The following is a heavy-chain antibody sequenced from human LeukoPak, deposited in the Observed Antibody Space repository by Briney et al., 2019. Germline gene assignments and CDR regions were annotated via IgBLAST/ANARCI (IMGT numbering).Heavy chain of an antibody. D-gene: IGHD3-22*01. CDR1: GFTFSTYA. CDR3: AKMGSGFYSEFDF. V-gene: IGHV3-23*01. Sequence: GGSLRLSCAASGFTFSTYAMSWVRQAPGKGLEWVSTISGSGGSTYYADSVKGRFTISRDNSKNTLYLQTNSLRAEDTALYYCAKMGSGFYSEFDFWGQGTLVTVSS. J-gene: IGHJ4*02. CDR2: ISGSGGST.